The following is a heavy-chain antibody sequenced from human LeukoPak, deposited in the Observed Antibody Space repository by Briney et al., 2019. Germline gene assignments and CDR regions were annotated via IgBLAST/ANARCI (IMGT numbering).Heavy chain of an antibody. CDR3: ARGLVLATDDAFDI. Sequence: SETLSLTCTVSGGSIRSYFWSWLRQPPGKGLEWIGYIWDTEITDYNPSLKSRVTISLDTSKNHFSLKLRPVTAADAALYVCARGLVLATDDAFDIWGQGTLVTVSS. CDR1: GGSIRSYF. D-gene: IGHD5-12*01. CDR2: IWDTEIT. J-gene: IGHJ3*02. V-gene: IGHV4-59*01.